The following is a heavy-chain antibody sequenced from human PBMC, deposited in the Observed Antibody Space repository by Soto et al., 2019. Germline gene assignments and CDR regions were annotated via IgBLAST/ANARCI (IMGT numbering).Heavy chain of an antibody. J-gene: IGHJ4*02. CDR3: AKDHGSSYFDY. Sequence: GGSLRLSCAASGFTFSSYAMSWVRQAPGKGLEWVSAISGSGGRRYYADSVKGRFTISRDNSKNTLYLQMNSLRAEDTAVYYCAKDHGSSYFDYWGQGTLVTVSS. CDR1: GFTFSSYA. V-gene: IGHV3-23*01. CDR2: ISGSGGRR.